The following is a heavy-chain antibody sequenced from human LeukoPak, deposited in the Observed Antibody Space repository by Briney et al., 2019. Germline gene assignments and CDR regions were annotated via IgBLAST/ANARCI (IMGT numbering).Heavy chain of an antibody. Sequence: GASVKVSCKTAGYTFTDYHMHWVRQAPGQGLEWMGWIKPKTDGTHYAQKFQGRVTMTRDTSTSTAYMELSRLRSDDTAVYYCAKDMEVTGSHSDYGGQGTLVTVSS. CDR3: AKDMEVTGSHSDY. CDR1: GYTFTDYH. CDR2: IKPKTDGT. V-gene: IGHV1-2*02. J-gene: IGHJ4*02. D-gene: IGHD2-21*02.